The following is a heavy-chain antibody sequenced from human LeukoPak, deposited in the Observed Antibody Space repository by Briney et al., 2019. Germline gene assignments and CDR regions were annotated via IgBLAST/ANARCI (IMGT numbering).Heavy chain of an antibody. Sequence: GGSLRLSCGASGFTFSSYTMIWVRQAPGMGLEWVSSISSNRTSIYYADSVKGRFTISRDNAKNSLYLQMNSLRAEDTSVYYCATEGRSTTPGYWGQGTLVIVSS. D-gene: IGHD6-13*01. J-gene: IGHJ4*02. CDR3: ATEGRSTTPGY. CDR1: GFTFSSYT. CDR2: ISSNRTSI. V-gene: IGHV3-21*01.